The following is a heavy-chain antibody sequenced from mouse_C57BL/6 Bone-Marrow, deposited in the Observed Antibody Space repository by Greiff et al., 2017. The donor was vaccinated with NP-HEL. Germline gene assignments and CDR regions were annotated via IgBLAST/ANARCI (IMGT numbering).Heavy chain of an antibody. CDR3: ARDAWGPYDYGAMDY. CDR2: SRNKANDYTT. J-gene: IGHJ4*01. Sequence: EVQVVESGGGLVQSGRSLRLSCATSGFTFSDFYMEWVRQAPGKGLEWIAASRNKANDYTTEYSASVKGRFIVSRDTSQSILYLQMNALRAEDTAIYYCARDAWGPYDYGAMDYWGQGTSVTVSS. V-gene: IGHV7-1*01. CDR1: GFTFSDFY. D-gene: IGHD2-4*01.